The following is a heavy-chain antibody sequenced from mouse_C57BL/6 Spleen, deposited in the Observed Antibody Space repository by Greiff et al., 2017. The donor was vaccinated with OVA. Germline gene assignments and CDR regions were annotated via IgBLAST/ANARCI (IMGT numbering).Heavy chain of an antibody. J-gene: IGHJ3*01. D-gene: IGHD2-4*01. CDR1: GYAFSSSW. V-gene: IGHV1-82*01. CDR2: IYPGDGDT. CDR3: ARGGDYDYGDAY. Sequence: VQLQQSGPELVKPGASVKISCKASGYAFSSSWMNWVKQRPGKGLEWIGRIYPGDGDTNYNGKFKGKATLTADESSSTAYMQLSSLTSEDSAVYFCARGGDYDYGDAYWGQGTLVTVSA.